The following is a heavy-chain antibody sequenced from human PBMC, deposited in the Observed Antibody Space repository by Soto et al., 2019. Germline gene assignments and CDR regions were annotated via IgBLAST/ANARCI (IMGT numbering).Heavy chain of an antibody. CDR1: GYSFTTYG. CDR3: ARTEGRSTRGDY. J-gene: IGHJ4*02. CDR2: ISTYNGDT. V-gene: IGHV1-18*01. D-gene: IGHD2-8*01. Sequence: QVQLVQSGAEVKKPGASVRVSCKASGYSFTTYGVTWVRQAPGQGLEWMGLISTYNGDTRVAQQHQGRVTLTTDTSTNAAHMELRSLRSDDTAIYYCARTEGRSTRGDYWGQGTLVTVSS.